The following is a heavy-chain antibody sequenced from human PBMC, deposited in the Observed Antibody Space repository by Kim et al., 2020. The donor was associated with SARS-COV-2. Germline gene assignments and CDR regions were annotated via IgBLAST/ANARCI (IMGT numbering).Heavy chain of an antibody. D-gene: IGHD2-15*01. Sequence: GGSLRLSCAASGFTFSSYGMHWVRQAPGKGLEWVAGIWCDGSNKYYADSVKGRFTISRDNSKNTLYLQMNSLRAEDTAVYYCARSVAATYYYYYGMDVWG. CDR3: ARSVAATYYYYYGMDV. V-gene: IGHV3-33*08. J-gene: IGHJ6*01. CDR1: GFTFSSYG. CDR2: IWCDGSNK.